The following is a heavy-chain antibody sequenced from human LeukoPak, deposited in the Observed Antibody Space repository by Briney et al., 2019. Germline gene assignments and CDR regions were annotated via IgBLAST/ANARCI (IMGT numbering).Heavy chain of an antibody. Sequence: SVKVSCKASGGTFSSYAISWVRQAPGQGLERMGGIIPIFGTANYAQKFQGRVTITADESTSTAYMELSSLRSEGTAVYYCARHPPGAAGTLQYYFDYWGQGTLVTVSS. J-gene: IGHJ4*02. V-gene: IGHV1-69*01. CDR1: GGTFSSYA. D-gene: IGHD6-13*01. CDR3: ARHPPGAAGTLQYYFDY. CDR2: IIPIFGTA.